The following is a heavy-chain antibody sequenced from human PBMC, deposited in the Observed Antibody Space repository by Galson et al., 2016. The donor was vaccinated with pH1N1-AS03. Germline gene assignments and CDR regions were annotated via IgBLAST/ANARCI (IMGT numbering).Heavy chain of an antibody. CDR1: GDSVSGSRGVA. CDR2: TFYWSKWSN. D-gene: IGHD3-10*01. V-gene: IGHV6-1*01. Sequence: CAISGDSVSGSRGVAWNWIRQSPSRGLDWLGRTFYWSKWSNDYAESVKSRITIDPDTSNNQFSLHLNSVTPEDTAIYFCARGKNSGFDYWGQGTPVSVST. CDR3: ARGKNSGFDY. J-gene: IGHJ4*02.